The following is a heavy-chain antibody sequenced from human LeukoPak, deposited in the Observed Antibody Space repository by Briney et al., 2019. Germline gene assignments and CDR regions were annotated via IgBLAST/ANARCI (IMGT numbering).Heavy chain of an antibody. V-gene: IGHV3-30*03. CDR3: ARDPGSGSYYTFDY. CDR1: GFTFSTYG. Sequence: GGSLRLSCAASGFTFSTYGMHWVRQAPGKGLEWVAVVSYDGSSIYYADSVKGRFTISRDNSKNTLYLQMNSLRAEDTAVYYCARDPGSGSYYTFDYWGQGTLVTVSS. J-gene: IGHJ4*02. CDR2: VSYDGSSI. D-gene: IGHD3-10*01.